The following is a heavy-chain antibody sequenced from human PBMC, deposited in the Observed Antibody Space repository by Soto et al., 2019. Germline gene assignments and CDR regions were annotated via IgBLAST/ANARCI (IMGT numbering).Heavy chain of an antibody. CDR3: AKDLHIAATDY. CDR1: GFSFSNYW. V-gene: IGHV3-74*01. Sequence: GGSLRLSCAASGFSFSNYWMHWVCQAPGKGLVWVSRIKGDGSETNYADSVKGRFTISRDNAKNTLYLQMNSLRAEDTAVYYCAKDLHIAATDYWGQGTLVTVSS. D-gene: IGHD6-13*01. CDR2: IKGDGSET. J-gene: IGHJ4*02.